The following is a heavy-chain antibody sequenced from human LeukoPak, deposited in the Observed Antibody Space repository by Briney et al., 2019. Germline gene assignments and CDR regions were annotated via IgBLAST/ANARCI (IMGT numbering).Heavy chain of an antibody. J-gene: IGHJ4*02. Sequence: PGGSLRLSCAASGFTFSSYGMHWVRQAPGKGLEWVAVIWYDGSNKYYADSVKGRFTISRDNSKNTLYLQMNSLRAEDTAVYYCAKEKSGSYFDYWGQGTLVTVSP. D-gene: IGHD5-12*01. V-gene: IGHV3-33*06. CDR2: IWYDGSNK. CDR1: GFTFSSYG. CDR3: AKEKSGSYFDY.